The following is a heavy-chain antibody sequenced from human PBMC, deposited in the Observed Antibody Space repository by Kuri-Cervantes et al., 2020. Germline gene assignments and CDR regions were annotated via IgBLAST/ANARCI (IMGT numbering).Heavy chain of an antibody. CDR2: INTNTGNP. Sequence: ASVKVSCKASGYTFTSYGISWVRQAPGQGLEWMGWINTNTGNPTYAQGFTGRFVFSLDTSVSTAYLQISSLKAEDTAVYYCASGYYYDSSGYITALDPWGQGTLVTVSS. V-gene: IGHV7-4-1*02. D-gene: IGHD3-22*01. CDR3: ASGYYYDSSGYITALDP. CDR1: GYTFTSYG. J-gene: IGHJ5*02.